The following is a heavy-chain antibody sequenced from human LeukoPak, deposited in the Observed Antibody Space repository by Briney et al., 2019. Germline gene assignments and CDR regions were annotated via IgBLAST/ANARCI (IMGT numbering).Heavy chain of an antibody. J-gene: IGHJ4*02. Sequence: SETLSLTCAVSGGSISSSNWWSWVRQPPGKGLEWIGEIYHSGSTNYNPSLKGRVTISVDKSKNQFSLKLSSVTAADTAVYYCAREAGYSYGPPLDYWGQGTLVTVSS. V-gene: IGHV4-4*02. CDR1: GGSISSSNW. CDR2: IYHSGST. CDR3: AREAGYSYGPPLDY. D-gene: IGHD5-18*01.